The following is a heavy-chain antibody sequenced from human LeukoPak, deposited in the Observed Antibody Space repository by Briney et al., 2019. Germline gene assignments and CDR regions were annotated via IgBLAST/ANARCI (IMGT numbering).Heavy chain of an antibody. V-gene: IGHV3-23*01. J-gene: IGHJ4*02. Sequence: GGSLKLSCVASGFTFRSYAMSWVRQAPGKRLEWVSAISGSDAGTYHADSVRGRFTISRDNSKNTLYLQMSSLRAEDTAVYYCAKAPCSSTSCSYDYWGQGTLVTVSS. CDR2: ISGSDAGT. D-gene: IGHD2-2*01. CDR3: AKAPCSSTSCSYDY. CDR1: GFTFRSYA.